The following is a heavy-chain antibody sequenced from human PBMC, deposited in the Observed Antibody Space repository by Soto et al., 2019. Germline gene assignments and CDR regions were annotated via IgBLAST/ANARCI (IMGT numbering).Heavy chain of an antibody. CDR2: IYPGDSDT. CDR1: GYSFTSYW. D-gene: IGHD6-13*01. Sequence: GESLKISCKGSGYSFTSYWIGWVRQMPGKGLEWMGIIYPGDSDTRYSTSFQGQVTISADKSISTAYLQWISLKSSDTAMYYCARLSAAGKDKASIGVWGEWTTVTVSS. V-gene: IGHV5-51*01. CDR3: ARLSAAGKDKASIGV. J-gene: IGHJ6*04.